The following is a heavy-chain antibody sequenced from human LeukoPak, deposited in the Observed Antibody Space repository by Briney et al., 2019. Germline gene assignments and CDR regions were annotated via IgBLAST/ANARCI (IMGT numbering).Heavy chain of an antibody. CDR1: GFTFSSYA. Sequence: GGSLRLSCAASGFTFSSYAMHWVRQAPGKGLEWVAVISYDGSNKYYADSVKGRFTISRDNSKNTLYLQMNSLRAEDTAVYYCARETTVTTSYYYYMDVWGKGTTVTVSS. CDR3: ARETTVTTSYYYYMDV. J-gene: IGHJ6*03. D-gene: IGHD4-17*01. CDR2: ISYDGSNK. V-gene: IGHV3-30*04.